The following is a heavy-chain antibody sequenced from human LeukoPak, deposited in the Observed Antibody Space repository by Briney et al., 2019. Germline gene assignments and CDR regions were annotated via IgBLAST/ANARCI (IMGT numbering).Heavy chain of an antibody. Sequence: ASVKVSCKASGYTFTSYDINWVRQATGQGLEWMGWVNPNSGNTGYAQKFQGRVTITRDTSASTAYMELSSLRSEDTAVYYCASQPGTSSWYVNWGQGTLVTVSS. J-gene: IGHJ4*02. CDR1: GYTFTSYD. CDR2: VNPNSGNT. CDR3: ASQPGTSSWYVN. D-gene: IGHD6-13*01. V-gene: IGHV1-8*01.